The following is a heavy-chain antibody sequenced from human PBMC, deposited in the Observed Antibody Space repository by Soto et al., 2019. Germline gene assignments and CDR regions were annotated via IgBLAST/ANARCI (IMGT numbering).Heavy chain of an antibody. V-gene: IGHV3-30-3*01. CDR1: GFTFSSYA. D-gene: IGHD3-22*01. J-gene: IGHJ4*02. Sequence: GGSLRLSCAASGFTFSSYAMHWVRQAPGKGLEWVAVISYDGSNKYYADSVKGRFTISRDNSKNTLYLQMNSLRAEDTAVYYCARDNYYDSSGYSFWYWGQGTLVTVSS. CDR3: ARDNYYDSSGYSFWY. CDR2: ISYDGSNK.